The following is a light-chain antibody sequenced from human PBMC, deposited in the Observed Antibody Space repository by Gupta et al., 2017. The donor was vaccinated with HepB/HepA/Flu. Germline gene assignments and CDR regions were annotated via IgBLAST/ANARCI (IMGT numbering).Light chain of an antibody. CDR2: KDS. CDR1: ALPKQY. CDR3: QAADSSGVV. Sequence: VSVSPGQTARITCSGDALPKQYAYWYQQKPGQAPVLVIYKDSERPSGIPERFSGSSSGTTVTLTISGVQAEDEADYYCQAADSSGVVFGGGTKLTVL. V-gene: IGLV3-25*03. J-gene: IGLJ2*01.